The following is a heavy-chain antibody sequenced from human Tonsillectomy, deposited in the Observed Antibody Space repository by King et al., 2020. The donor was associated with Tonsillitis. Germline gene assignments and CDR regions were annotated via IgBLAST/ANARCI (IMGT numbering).Heavy chain of an antibody. D-gene: IGHD2-15*01. V-gene: IGHV4-34*01. CDR1: GGSFSGYY. CDR2: INHSGST. J-gene: IGHJ4*02. CDR3: ARGGNIVVVAATTNFDY. Sequence: VQLQQWGAGLLKPSETLSLTCAVYGGSFSGYYWSWIRQPPGKGLEWIGEINHSGSTNYNPSLKSRVTISVDTSKNQFSLKLSSVIAADTAVYYCARGGNIVVVAATTNFDYWGQGTLVTVSS.